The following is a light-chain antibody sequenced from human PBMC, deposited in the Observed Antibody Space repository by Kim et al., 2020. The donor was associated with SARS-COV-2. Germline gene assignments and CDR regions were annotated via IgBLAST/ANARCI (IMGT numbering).Light chain of an antibody. CDR3: NSRDSSGNHVV. CDR1: SRRSYC. J-gene: IGLJ2*01. V-gene: IGLV3-19*01. Sequence: ALRQTVRNTYPRDSRRSYCASWYRQRPGQAPVVVMYGKNNRPSGIPDRFSGSSSGNTASLTITGAQAEDEAEYYCNSRDSSGNHVVFGGGTQLTVL. CDR2: GKN.